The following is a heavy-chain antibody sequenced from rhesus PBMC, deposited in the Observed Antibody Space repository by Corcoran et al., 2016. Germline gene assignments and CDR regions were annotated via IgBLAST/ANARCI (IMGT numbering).Heavy chain of an antibody. D-gene: IGHD6-13*01. J-gene: IGHJ4*01. CDR1: GGTLSSGYSY. V-gene: IGHV4S12*01. Sequence: QVQLQESGPGVVKPSETLSLTCAVSGGTLSSGYSYWSRHRPPPGKGREWIGGIYSNSKSTNYNPSLKSRVTISKATSKNQFSLNLSSVTATDTAVYYCARDHQQLVYIDYWGQGVLVTVSS. CDR2: IYSNSKST. CDR3: ARDHQQLVYIDY.